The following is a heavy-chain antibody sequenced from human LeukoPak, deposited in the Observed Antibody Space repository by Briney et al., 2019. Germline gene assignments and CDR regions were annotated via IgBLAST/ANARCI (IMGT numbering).Heavy chain of an antibody. Sequence: SETLSLTCTVSGGSISSYYWSWIRQPARKGLEWIGRIYTSGSTNYNPSLKSRVTMSVDTSKNQFSLKLSSVTAADTAVYYCARVVLDYDFWSGYPNPYYYYMDVWGKGTTVTVSS. D-gene: IGHD3-3*01. CDR3: ARVVLDYDFWSGYPNPYYYYMDV. CDR2: IYTSGST. V-gene: IGHV4-4*07. J-gene: IGHJ6*03. CDR1: GGSISSYY.